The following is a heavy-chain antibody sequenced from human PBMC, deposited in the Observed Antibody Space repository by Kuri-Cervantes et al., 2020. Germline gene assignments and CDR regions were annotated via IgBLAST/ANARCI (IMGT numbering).Heavy chain of an antibody. CDR2: FDPEDGET. CDR1: GYTLTELS. J-gene: IGHJ1*01. V-gene: IGHV1-24*01. D-gene: IGHD1-26*01. Sequence: ASVKVSCKVSGYTLTELSMHWVRQAPGKGLERMGGFDPEDGETIYAQKFQGRVTMTEDTSTDTAYMELSSLRSEDTAVYYCATPPGLVGATRLYFQHWGQGTLVTVSS. CDR3: ATPPGLVGATRLYFQH.